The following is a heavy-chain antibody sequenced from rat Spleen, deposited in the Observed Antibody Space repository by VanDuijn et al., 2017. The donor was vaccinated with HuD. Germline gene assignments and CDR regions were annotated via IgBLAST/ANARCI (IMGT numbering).Heavy chain of an antibody. V-gene: IGHV5S23*01. CDR3: ARHYYYDGYWFAY. CDR2: ISTNGGST. Sequence: EVQLVESGGGLVQPGRSLKLSCTTSGFTFSNYDMTWVRQSPTKGLEWVTSISTNGGSTYYRDSVKGRFTISRDNVKSTLYLQMDSLRSADTATYYCARHYYYDGYWFAYWGQGTLLTVSS. CDR1: GFTFSNYD. J-gene: IGHJ3*01. D-gene: IGHD1-12*03.